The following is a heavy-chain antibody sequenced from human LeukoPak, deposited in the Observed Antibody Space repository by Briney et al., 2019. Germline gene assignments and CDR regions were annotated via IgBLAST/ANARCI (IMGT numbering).Heavy chain of an antibody. CDR2: IYYSGST. CDR1: GGSISGYY. D-gene: IGHD3-22*01. CDR3: AILTSSAMLYYYDSSGYYDAFDI. J-gene: IGHJ3*02. V-gene: IGHV4-39*01. Sequence: SETLSLTCTVSGGSISGYYWGWIRQPPGKGLEWIGSIYYSGSTYYNPSLKSRVTISVDTSKNQFSLKLSSVTAADTAVYYCAILTSSAMLYYYDSSGYYDAFDIWGRGTMVTVSS.